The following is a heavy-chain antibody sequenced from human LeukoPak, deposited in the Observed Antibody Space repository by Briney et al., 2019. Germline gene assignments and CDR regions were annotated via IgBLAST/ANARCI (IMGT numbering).Heavy chain of an antibody. CDR1: GLTFSRSW. CDR3: ATGGPMGSS. D-gene: IGHD3-10*01. CDR2: IKEDGGQT. J-gene: IGHJ4*02. Sequence: PGGSLRLSCAASGLTFSRSWMHWVRRTPGKGLEWVAAIKEDGGQTDYVASVRGRFTISRDNARNSLYLQMNYLRADDTAVYYCATGGPMGSSWGQGTLVIVSA. V-gene: IGHV3-7*01.